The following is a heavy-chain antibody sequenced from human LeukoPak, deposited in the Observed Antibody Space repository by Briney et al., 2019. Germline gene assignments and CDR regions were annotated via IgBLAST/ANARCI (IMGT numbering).Heavy chain of an antibody. CDR1: GYTLTELS. CDR3: KKNSAYDILTGYHRPFGY. CDR2: FDPEDGET. Sequence: ASVKVSCKVSGYTLTELSMHWVRQAPGKWLEWLGCFDPEDGETIYAQKFQGRFNMTEDTSTDTAYMELSSLRSEDTAVYFFKKNSAYDILTGYHRPFGYWGQGTLVTVSS. J-gene: IGHJ4*02. D-gene: IGHD3-9*01. V-gene: IGHV1-24*01.